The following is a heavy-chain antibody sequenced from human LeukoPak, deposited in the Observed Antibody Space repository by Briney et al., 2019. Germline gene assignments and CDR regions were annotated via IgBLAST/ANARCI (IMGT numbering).Heavy chain of an antibody. V-gene: IGHV1-2*06. Sequence: ASVKVSCKASGYTFTSYYMHWVRQAPGQGLEWMGRINPNSGGTNYAQKFQGRVTMTRDTSISTAYMELSRLRSDDTAVYYCARDRAYCGGDCYRFDYWGQGTLVTVSS. J-gene: IGHJ4*02. D-gene: IGHD2-21*02. CDR2: INPNSGGT. CDR1: GYTFTSYY. CDR3: ARDRAYCGGDCYRFDY.